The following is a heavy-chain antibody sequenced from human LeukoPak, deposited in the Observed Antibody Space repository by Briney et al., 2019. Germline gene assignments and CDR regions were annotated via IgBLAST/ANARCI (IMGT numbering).Heavy chain of an antibody. CDR3: AKPFTVTTAYYYYMDV. Sequence: GGSLRLSCAASGFTFSYYGLSWVRQAPGKGLEWVSGFGHNGDITYSDSVKGRFTISRDNSKNTLFLQMNSLRAEDTAVYYCAKPFTVTTAYYYYMDVWGKGTTVTVSS. CDR1: GFTFSYYG. D-gene: IGHD4-11*01. J-gene: IGHJ6*03. CDR2: FGHNGDIT. V-gene: IGHV3-23*01.